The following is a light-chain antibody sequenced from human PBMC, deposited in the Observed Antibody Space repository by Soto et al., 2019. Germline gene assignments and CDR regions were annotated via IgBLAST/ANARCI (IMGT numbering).Light chain of an antibody. Sequence: QSVLTQPPSVSGAPGQRVTISCTGSSSNIGAGYDVQWYQQLPGTAPKLLMYGHNNRPSGVSDRFSGSKSGTSAALAITGLQAEYEADYYCQSSDNSLSGVLFGGGTQLTVL. V-gene: IGLV1-40*01. J-gene: IGLJ2*01. CDR2: GHN. CDR1: SSNIGAGYD. CDR3: QSSDNSLSGVL.